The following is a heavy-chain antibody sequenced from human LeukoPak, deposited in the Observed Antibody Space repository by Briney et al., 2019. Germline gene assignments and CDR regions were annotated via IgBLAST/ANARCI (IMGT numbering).Heavy chain of an antibody. J-gene: IGHJ4*02. V-gene: IGHV3-9*03. CDR1: GFTLDDYA. D-gene: IGHD5-18*01. CDR2: ISWNSGSI. Sequence: PGGSLRLSCAASGFTLDDYAMHWVRQAPGKGLEWVSGISWNSGSIGYADSVKGRFTISRDNAKNSLYLQMNSLRAEDMALYYCARGYSYGYVGIDYWGQGTLVTVSS. CDR3: ARGYSYGYVGIDY.